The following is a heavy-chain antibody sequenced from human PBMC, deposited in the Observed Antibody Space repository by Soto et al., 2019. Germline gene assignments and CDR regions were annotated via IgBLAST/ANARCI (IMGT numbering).Heavy chain of an antibody. J-gene: IGHJ4*02. CDR3: ARSSHLAELDDSSRWLDY. V-gene: IGHV4-34*01. CDR1: GGSFSGYC. Sequence: PSETLSLTCAVYGGSFSGYCWSWIRQPPGKGLEWIGEINHSGSTNYNPSLKSRVTISVDTSKNQFSLKLSSVTAADTAVYYCARSSHLAELDDSSRWLDYWGQGPLLTVST. D-gene: IGHD6-13*01. CDR2: INHSGST.